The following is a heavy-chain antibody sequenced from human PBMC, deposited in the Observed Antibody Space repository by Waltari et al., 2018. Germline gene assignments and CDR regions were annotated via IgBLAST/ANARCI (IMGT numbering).Heavy chain of an antibody. J-gene: IGHJ4*02. V-gene: IGHV1-18*01. Sequence: QVQLVQSGSEVQNPGASVKVSCKAPGYSFTSSGISWVGQAPGQGLEWMGWTSAHNDDTNYVQRFQGRLTMTTDTSTNTAYMELRSLTSDDTAVYFCARDYYSDYVFDYWGQGTLVIVSS. CDR2: TSAHNDDT. CDR1: GYSFTSSG. D-gene: IGHD4-17*01. CDR3: ARDYYSDYVFDY.